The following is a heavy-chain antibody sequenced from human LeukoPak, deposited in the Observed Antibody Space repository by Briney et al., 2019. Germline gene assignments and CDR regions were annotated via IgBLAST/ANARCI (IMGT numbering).Heavy chain of an antibody. CDR1: GGSFSGYY. CDR3: ARLYPVVVVAALRVYHGMDA. J-gene: IGHJ6*02. V-gene: IGHV4-34*01. Sequence: PSETLSLTCAVYGGSFSGYYWSWIRQPPGKGLEWIGEINHSGSTNYNPSLKSRVTISVDTSKNQFSLKLSSVTAADTAVYYCARLYPVVVVAALRVYHGMDAWGQGTTVTVSS. D-gene: IGHD2-15*01. CDR2: INHSGST.